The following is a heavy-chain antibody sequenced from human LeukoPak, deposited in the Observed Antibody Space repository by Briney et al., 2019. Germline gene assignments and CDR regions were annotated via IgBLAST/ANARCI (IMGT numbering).Heavy chain of an antibody. CDR1: GFAFSSYA. V-gene: IGHV3-30*18. Sequence: RAGGSLRLSCAASGFAFSSYAMSWVRQAPGKGLEWVAVISYDGSNKYYADSVKGRFTISRDNSKNALYLQMNSLRAEDTAVYYCAKGIQLWSWGYYFDYWGQGTLVTVSS. CDR2: ISYDGSNK. D-gene: IGHD5-18*01. J-gene: IGHJ4*02. CDR3: AKGIQLWSWGYYFDY.